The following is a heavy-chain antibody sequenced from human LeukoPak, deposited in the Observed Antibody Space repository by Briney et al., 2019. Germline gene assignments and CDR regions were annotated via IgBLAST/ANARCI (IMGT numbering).Heavy chain of an antibody. V-gene: IGHV3-15*01. CDR3: TTIAAAGHFDY. D-gene: IGHD6-13*01. Sequence: PGGSLRLSCAASGFTFSNAWMSWVRQAPGKGLEWVGRIKSKSDGETTDYPAPVKGRFTISRDDSKNTLYLQMNSLKIEDTAVYYCTTIAAAGHFDYWGQGALVTVPS. CDR1: GFTFSNAW. CDR2: IKSKSDGETT. J-gene: IGHJ4*02.